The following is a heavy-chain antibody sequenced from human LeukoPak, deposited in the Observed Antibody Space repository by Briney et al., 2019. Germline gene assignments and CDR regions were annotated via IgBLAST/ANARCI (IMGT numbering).Heavy chain of an antibody. D-gene: IGHD6-19*01. J-gene: IGHJ4*02. CDR2: IGTAGDT. Sequence: GGSLRLSCAASGFTFSSYDMHWVRQATGKGLEWVSAIGTAGDTYYPGSVKGRFTISRENAKNSLYLQMNSLRAGDTAVYYCARAQYSSASFDYWGQGTLVTVSS. CDR1: GFTFSSYD. CDR3: ARAQYSSASFDY. V-gene: IGHV3-13*01.